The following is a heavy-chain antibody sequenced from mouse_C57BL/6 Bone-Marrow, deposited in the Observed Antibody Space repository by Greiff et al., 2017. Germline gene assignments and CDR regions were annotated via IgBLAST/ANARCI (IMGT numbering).Heavy chain of an antibody. D-gene: IGHD3-2*02. J-gene: IGHJ3*01. V-gene: IGHV1-7*01. CDR1: GYTFTSYW. CDR2: INPSSGYT. Sequence: QVQLQQSGPELVKPGASVKLSCKASGYTFTSYWMHWVKQRPGQGLEWIGYINPSSGYTKYNQKFKDKATLTADKSSSTAYMQLSSLTYEDSAVYYCAREGQLRPLPFAYWGQGTLVTVSA. CDR3: AREGQLRPLPFAY.